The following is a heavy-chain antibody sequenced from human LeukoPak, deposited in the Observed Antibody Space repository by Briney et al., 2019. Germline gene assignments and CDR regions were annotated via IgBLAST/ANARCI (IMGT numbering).Heavy chain of an antibody. CDR1: GYAFTDYY. CDR2: IHPNTGRT. D-gene: IGHD3-10*01. Sequence: ASVKVSCKPSGYAFTDYYLHWVRQAPGQGLEWMGWIHPNTGRTYYAQKFQGRVTMTRDTSVSTAYMDLSRLGSDDTAVYYCARPPVTVIRGVIEDGMDVWGRGTTVTVSS. CDR3: ARPPVTVIRGVIEDGMDV. V-gene: IGHV1-2*02. J-gene: IGHJ6*02.